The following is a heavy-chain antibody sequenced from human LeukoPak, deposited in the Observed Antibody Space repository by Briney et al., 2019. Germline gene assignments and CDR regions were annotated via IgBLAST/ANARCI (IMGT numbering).Heavy chain of an antibody. J-gene: IGHJ4*02. V-gene: IGHV3-48*03. D-gene: IGHD4-17*01. CDR2: ISSSGSTI. CDR1: GFTFSSYE. Sequence: GGSLRLSCAASGFTFSSYEMNWVRQAPGKGLEWVSYISSSGSTIYYADSVKGRFTISGDNSKNTLYLQMNSLRAEDTAVYYCASPSLLFGDYVMDYWGQGTLVTVSS. CDR3: ASPSLLFGDYVMDY.